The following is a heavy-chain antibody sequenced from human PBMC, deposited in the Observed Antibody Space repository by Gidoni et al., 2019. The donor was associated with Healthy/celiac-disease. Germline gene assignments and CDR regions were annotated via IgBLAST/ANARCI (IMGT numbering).Heavy chain of an antibody. Sequence: EVQLLESGGGLVQPGGSLRLSCAASGFTFSSDAMSWVRQAPGKGLEWVSAISGSGGSTYYAASVTGRFTISRDNSKNTLYLQMNSLRAEDTAVYYCAKDLSGGIDPWGQGTLVTVSS. J-gene: IGHJ5*02. CDR2: ISGSGGST. D-gene: IGHD1-26*01. CDR1: GFTFSSDA. V-gene: IGHV3-23*01. CDR3: AKDLSGGIDP.